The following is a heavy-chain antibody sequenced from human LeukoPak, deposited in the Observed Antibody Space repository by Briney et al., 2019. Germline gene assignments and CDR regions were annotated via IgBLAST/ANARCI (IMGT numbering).Heavy chain of an antibody. J-gene: IGHJ4*02. Sequence: APVKVSCKASGYTFTSYGISWVRQAPGQGLEWMGWISAYNGNTNYAQKLQGRVTMTTDTSTSTAHMELRSLRSDDTAVYYCARKVGSGWSDYWGQGTLVTVSS. CDR3: ARKVGSGWSDY. D-gene: IGHD6-19*01. V-gene: IGHV1-18*01. CDR2: ISAYNGNT. CDR1: GYTFTSYG.